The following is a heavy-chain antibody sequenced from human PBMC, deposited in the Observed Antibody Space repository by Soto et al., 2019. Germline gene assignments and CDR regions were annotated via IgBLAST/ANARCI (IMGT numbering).Heavy chain of an antibody. Sequence: PSETLSLTCTVSGGSISSNYWSWIRQPPGKGLEWIGYIYYSGSTNYNPSLKSRVTISVDTSKNQFSLKLSSVTAADTAVYYCASGGSCYSRYCYFDYWGQGTLVTVSS. V-gene: IGHV4-59*01. D-gene: IGHD2-15*01. CDR3: ASGGSCYSRYCYFDY. CDR2: IYYSGST. J-gene: IGHJ4*02. CDR1: GGSISSNY.